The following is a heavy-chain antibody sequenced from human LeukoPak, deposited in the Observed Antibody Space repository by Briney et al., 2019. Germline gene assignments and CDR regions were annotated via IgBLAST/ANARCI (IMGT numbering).Heavy chain of an antibody. J-gene: IGHJ4*02. CDR2: IKSKTDGGTT. D-gene: IGHD3-10*01. CDR1: GFTFSNAW. Sequence: GGSLRLSCAASGFTFSNAWMSWVRQAPGKGLEWVGRIKSKTDGGTTDYAAPVKGRFTISRDDSKNTLYLQMNSLKTEDTAVYYCTPMVRGLDFDYWGQGTQVTVSS. V-gene: IGHV3-15*01. CDR3: TPMVRGLDFDY.